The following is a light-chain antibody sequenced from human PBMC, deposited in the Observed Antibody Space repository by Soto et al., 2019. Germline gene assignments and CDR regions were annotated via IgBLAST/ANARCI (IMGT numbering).Light chain of an antibody. CDR3: QQYNNWPLT. Sequence: EIAMTQSPATLSVSPGERATLSCRASQSVSSYLAWYQQKPGQAPRLLIYGASTRATDIPARFSGSGSGTEFTLTISSLQSEDFALYYCQQYNNWPLTFGGGTKVDI. CDR2: GAS. V-gene: IGKV3-15*01. CDR1: QSVSSY. J-gene: IGKJ4*01.